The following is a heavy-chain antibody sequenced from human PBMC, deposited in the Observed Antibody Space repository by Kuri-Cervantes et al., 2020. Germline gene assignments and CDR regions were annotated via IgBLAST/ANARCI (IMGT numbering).Heavy chain of an antibody. CDR1: GYTLTELS. V-gene: IGHV1-24*01. CDR3: ATGRITMVRGTMIY. D-gene: IGHD3-10*01. CDR2: FDPEDGET. J-gene: IGHJ4*02. Sequence: ASVKVSCKVSGYTLTELSMHWVRQAPGKGLEWMGGFDPEDGETIYAQKFQGRVTMTEDTSTDTAYMELSILRSEDTAVYYCATGRITMVRGTMIYWGQGTLVTVSS.